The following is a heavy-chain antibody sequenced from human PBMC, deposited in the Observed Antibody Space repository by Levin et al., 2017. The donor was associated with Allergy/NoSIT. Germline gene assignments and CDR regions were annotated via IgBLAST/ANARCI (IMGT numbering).Heavy chain of an antibody. CDR1: GFTFSSYA. V-gene: IGHV3-23*01. CDR2: ISGSGGST. CDR3: AKDHSRQWLVHDY. Sequence: HGESLKISCAASGFTFSSYAMSWVRQAPGKGLEWVSAISGSGGSTYYADSVKGRFTISRDNSKNTLYLQMNSLRAEDTAVYYCAKDHSRQWLVHDYWGQGTLVTVSS. J-gene: IGHJ4*02. D-gene: IGHD6-19*01.